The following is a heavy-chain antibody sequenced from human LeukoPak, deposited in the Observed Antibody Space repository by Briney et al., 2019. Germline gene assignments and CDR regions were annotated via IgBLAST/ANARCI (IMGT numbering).Heavy chain of an antibody. D-gene: IGHD2-2*01. CDR3: ARDSLRVPAAMPGEYNWFDP. J-gene: IGHJ5*02. Sequence: PSETLSLTCTVSGGSISSSSYYWGWIRQPPGKGLEWIGSIYYRGSTYYNPSLKSRVTISVDTSKNQFSLKLSSVTAADTAVYYCARDSLRVPAAMPGEYNWFDPWGQGTLVTVSS. CDR1: GGSISSSSYY. V-gene: IGHV4-39*07. CDR2: IYYRGST.